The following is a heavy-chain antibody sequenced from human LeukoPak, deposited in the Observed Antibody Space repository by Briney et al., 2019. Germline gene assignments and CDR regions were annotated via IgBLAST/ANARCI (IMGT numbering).Heavy chain of an antibody. CDR3: ARGSSGAGYYFDY. CDR1: GFTFSDYS. Sequence: GGSLRLSCAASGFTFSDYSLSWVRQAPGKGLEWVSSISSSRNYKYYSDSVEGRFTISTDNAKYSLDLQMNSLRVEDTALYYCARGSSGAGYYFDYWGLGTLVTVSS. CDR2: ISSSRNYK. D-gene: IGHD3-22*01. J-gene: IGHJ4*02. V-gene: IGHV3-21*01.